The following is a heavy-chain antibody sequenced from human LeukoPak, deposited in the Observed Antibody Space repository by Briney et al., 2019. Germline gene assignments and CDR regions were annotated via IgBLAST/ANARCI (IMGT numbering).Heavy chain of an antibody. CDR1: GFTVSSNY. D-gene: IGHD4-17*01. Sequence: GGSLRLSCAASGFTVSSNYMSWVRQAPGKGLEWVSVIHSGGTTYYAESEKGRFTISRDNSKNTLYLQMNSLRAADTAVYYCAKGSADGDYLFYWGQGTLVTVSS. V-gene: IGHV3-53*01. CDR2: IHSGGTT. CDR3: AKGSADGDYLFY. J-gene: IGHJ4*02.